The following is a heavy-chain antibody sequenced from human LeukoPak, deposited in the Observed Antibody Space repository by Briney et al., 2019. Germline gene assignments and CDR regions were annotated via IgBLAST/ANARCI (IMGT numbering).Heavy chain of an antibody. CDR2: ISSSSSYT. D-gene: IGHD5-24*01. Sequence: GGSLRLSCAASGFTFSSYSINSVRQAPGKGMKWVSSISSSSSYTYYADSVKGRFTISRDNAKNSLYLQMNSLRAEDTAVYYCARGGDKGRDCYNGPIDYWGQGTLVTVSS. V-gene: IGHV3-21*01. J-gene: IGHJ4*02. CDR3: ARGGDKGRDCYNGPIDY. CDR1: GFTFSSYS.